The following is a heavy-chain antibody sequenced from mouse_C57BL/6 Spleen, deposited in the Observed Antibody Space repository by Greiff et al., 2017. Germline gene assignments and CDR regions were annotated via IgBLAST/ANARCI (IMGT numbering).Heavy chain of an antibody. CDR1: GYTFTDYN. J-gene: IGHJ1*03. Sequence: EVQLQQSGPELVKPGASVKMSCKASGYTFTDYNMHWVKQSHGKSLEWIGYINPNNGGTSYNQKFKGKATLTVNKSSGTAYMELRSLTSEDSTVDYGARSYDYYWYIEVWGTGTTVTVSS. CDR3: ARSYDYYWYIEV. CDR2: INPNNGGT. D-gene: IGHD2-4*01. V-gene: IGHV1-22*01.